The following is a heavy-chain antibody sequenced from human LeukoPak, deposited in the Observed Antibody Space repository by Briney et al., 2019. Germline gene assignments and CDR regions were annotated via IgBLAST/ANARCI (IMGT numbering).Heavy chain of an antibody. J-gene: IGHJ4*02. CDR1: GYSISSGFY. CDR3: ARAVGSFDWLPLFDY. CDR2: IYHSGIT. Sequence: KASETLSLTCTVSGYSISSGFYWGWIRQSPGKGLEWIGNIYHSGITYYTPSLKSRVTISVDTSKNQFYLKLSSVTAADTAVYYCARAVGSFDWLPLFDYWGQGTLVTVSS. D-gene: IGHD3-9*01. V-gene: IGHV4-38-2*02.